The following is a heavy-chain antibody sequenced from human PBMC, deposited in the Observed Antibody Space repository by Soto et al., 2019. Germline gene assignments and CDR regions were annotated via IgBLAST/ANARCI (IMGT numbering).Heavy chain of an antibody. D-gene: IGHD3-10*01. Sequence: QVQLQESGPGLVKPSGTLSLTCAVSGGSFSSSNWWSWVRQPPGQGLEWIGEIYHSGSTNYNPSPMSRLTISVDRSKNQLSLKLRSVTAADTAVYYCTRDIIYGAERSHYYYAMDVWGRGTTVTFSS. CDR3: TRDIIYGAERSHYYYAMDV. J-gene: IGHJ6*02. V-gene: IGHV4-4*02. CDR2: IYHSGST. CDR1: GGSFSSSNW.